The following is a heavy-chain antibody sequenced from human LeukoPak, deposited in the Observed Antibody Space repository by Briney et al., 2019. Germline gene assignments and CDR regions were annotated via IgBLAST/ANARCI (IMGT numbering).Heavy chain of an antibody. CDR1: GDSISSHY. J-gene: IGHJ4*02. CDR2: IYTSGST. V-gene: IGHV4-4*07. Sequence: SETLSLTCTVSGDSISSHYWSWIRQPAGKGLEWIGRIYTSGSTDYNPSLKSRVTMSVDKSKNQVSMKVTSVTAADTAVYYCARYFYDSSGYYYPDYWGQGTLVTVSS. CDR3: ARYFYDSSGYYYPDY. D-gene: IGHD3-22*01.